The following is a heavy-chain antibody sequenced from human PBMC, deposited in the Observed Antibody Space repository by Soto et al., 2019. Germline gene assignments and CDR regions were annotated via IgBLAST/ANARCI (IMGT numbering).Heavy chain of an antibody. V-gene: IGHV4-59*01. CDR2: IYYSGST. CDR3: ARLATRYYFDY. Sequence: QVQLQESGPGLVKPSETLSLTCTVSGGSISSYYWSWIRQPPGKGLEWIGYIYYSGSTNYNPSLKSRVPISVDTSKNQFSLKMSSVTAADTAVYYCARLATRYYFDYWGQGTLVTVSS. CDR1: GGSISSYY. J-gene: IGHJ4*02. D-gene: IGHD1-1*01.